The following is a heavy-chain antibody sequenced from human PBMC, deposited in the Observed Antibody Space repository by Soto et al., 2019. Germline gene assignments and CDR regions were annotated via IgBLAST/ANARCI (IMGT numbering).Heavy chain of an antibody. CDR3: ARVNWVVDY. J-gene: IGHJ4*02. CDR1: GYSISSGYY. Sequence: KTSETLSLTCAVSGYSISSGYYWGWIRQPPGRGLEGIGSIRHSGTTDYNPSLKGRVTMSVDTSKNQFSLKLSSVTAADTAVYYCARVNWVVDYWGQGTLVTVSS. D-gene: IGHD7-27*01. V-gene: IGHV4-38-2*01. CDR2: IRHSGTT.